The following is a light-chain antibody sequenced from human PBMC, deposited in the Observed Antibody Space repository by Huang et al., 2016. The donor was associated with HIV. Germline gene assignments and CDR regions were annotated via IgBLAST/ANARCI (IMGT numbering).Light chain of an antibody. V-gene: IGKV3-15*01. CDR3: QQYNTWPPWA. J-gene: IGKJ1*01. Sequence: EVLMTQSPDILSVSPGDRATFSCRASQNVGSNLAWYQQRPGQAPRLLLYAASTRATGGPARVSGGGSGTEFTLTISRLQSEDFATDYCQQYNTWPPWAFGQGTTVEI. CDR1: QNVGSN. CDR2: AAS.